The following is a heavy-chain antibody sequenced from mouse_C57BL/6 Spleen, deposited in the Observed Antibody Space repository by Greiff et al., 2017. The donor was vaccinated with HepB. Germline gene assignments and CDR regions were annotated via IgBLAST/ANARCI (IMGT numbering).Heavy chain of an antibody. Sequence: VQLQQSGAELVRPGASVKLSCKASGYTFTDYYINWVKQRPGQGLEWIARIYPGSGNTYYNEKFKGKATLTAEKSSSTAYMQLSSLTSEDSAVYFCAREDYYDYDRYARDYWGQGTSVTVSS. CDR1: GYTFTDYY. D-gene: IGHD2-4*01. CDR3: AREDYYDYDRYARDY. V-gene: IGHV1-76*01. J-gene: IGHJ4*01. CDR2: IYPGSGNT.